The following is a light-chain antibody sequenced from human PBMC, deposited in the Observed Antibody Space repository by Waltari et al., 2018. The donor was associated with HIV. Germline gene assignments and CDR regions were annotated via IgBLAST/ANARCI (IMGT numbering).Light chain of an antibody. V-gene: IGLV2-11*01. J-gene: IGLJ2*01. CDR2: DVT. CDR1: SSDVGGSNY. CDR3: YSYVGIYNVR. Sequence: QSALTQPRSVSGSPGQSVTISCTGTSSDVGGSNYVSWYQRHPGKAPTLMIYDVTKRPAGVPNLFSGSKSGNTASLTISGLQAEDEADYYCYSYVGIYNVRFGGGTRLTVL.